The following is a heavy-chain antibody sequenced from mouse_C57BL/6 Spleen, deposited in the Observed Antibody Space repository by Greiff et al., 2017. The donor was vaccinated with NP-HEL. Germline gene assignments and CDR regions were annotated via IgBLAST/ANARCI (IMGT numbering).Heavy chain of an antibody. Sequence: VQLQQSGAELVRPGASVTLSCKASGYTFTDYEMHWVKQTPVHGLEWIGAIDPETGGTAYNQKFKGKAILTADKSSSTAYMELHSLTSEDSAVYYCTRWLLPYYYAMDYWGQGTSVTVSS. CDR2: IDPETGGT. V-gene: IGHV1-15*01. CDR1: GYTFTDYE. CDR3: TRWLLPYYYAMDY. D-gene: IGHD2-3*01. J-gene: IGHJ4*01.